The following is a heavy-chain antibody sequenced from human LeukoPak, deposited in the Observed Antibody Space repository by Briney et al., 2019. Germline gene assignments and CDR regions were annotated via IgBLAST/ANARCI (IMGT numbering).Heavy chain of an antibody. Sequence: SETLSLTCTVSAGSINSGGYFWTWVRQHPGEGLEWIGYIWNSGNSYYNPSLSSRVIISADTSKSTFSLKLSSVTAADTAVYYCARYHCGSTYCPGVDFYGQGTLVTVSS. CDR2: IWNSGNS. V-gene: IGHV4-31*03. CDR3: ARYHCGSTYCPGVDF. CDR1: AGSINSGGYF. J-gene: IGHJ4*02. D-gene: IGHD2-2*01.